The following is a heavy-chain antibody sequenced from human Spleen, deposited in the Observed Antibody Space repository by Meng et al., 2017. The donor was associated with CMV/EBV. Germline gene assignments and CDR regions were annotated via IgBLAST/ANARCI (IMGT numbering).Heavy chain of an antibody. J-gene: IGHJ4*01. CDR3: ASAVNFGGTFDY. V-gene: IGHV5-51*01. CDR1: GYSFTNYW. CDR2: IYPGDSDT. Sequence: KVSCKGSGYSFTNYWIGWVRQMPGKGLEWMGIIYPGDSDTRYSPSLRGQVTISADKSISIAYLQWSSLKASDTAMYYCASAVNFGGTFDYWGHGTLVTVSS. D-gene: IGHD3/OR15-3a*01.